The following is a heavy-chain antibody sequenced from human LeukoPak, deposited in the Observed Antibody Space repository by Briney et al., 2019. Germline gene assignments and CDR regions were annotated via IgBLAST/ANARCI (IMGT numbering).Heavy chain of an antibody. D-gene: IGHD6-19*01. CDR1: GFTFSGSA. V-gene: IGHV3-73*01. J-gene: IGHJ6*04. CDR3: TRRTSSGWYDYYYGMDV. Sequence: PGGSLRLSCAASGFTFSGSAMPWVRQASGKGLAWVGRIRSKANSSATAYAASVKGRFTISRDDSKNTAYLQMNSLKTEDTAVYYCTRRTSSGWYDYYYGMDVWGKGTTVTVSS. CDR2: IRSKANSSAT.